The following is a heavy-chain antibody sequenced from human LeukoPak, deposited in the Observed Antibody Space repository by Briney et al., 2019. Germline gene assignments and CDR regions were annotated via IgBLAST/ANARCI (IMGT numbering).Heavy chain of an antibody. D-gene: IGHD3-22*01. Sequence: PSETLSLTCTVSGASISSYYWSWIRQPPGKGLEWIGYIYYSGSTNYNPSLKSRVTISVDTSKNQFSLRLSSVTAADTAVYYCARHRYYYDSSGYYYPPWGQGTLVTVSS. V-gene: IGHV4-59*01. CDR1: GASISSYY. J-gene: IGHJ5*02. CDR2: IYYSGST. CDR3: ARHRYYYDSSGYYYPP.